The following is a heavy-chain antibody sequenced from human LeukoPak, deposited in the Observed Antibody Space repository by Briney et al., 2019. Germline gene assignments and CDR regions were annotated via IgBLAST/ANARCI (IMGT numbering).Heavy chain of an antibody. CDR3: ARDADRSVGY. Sequence: SETLSLTCTVSGGSISTSNYYWGWIRQPPGKGLEWIGSIYHSGSTYYNPSLKSRVTISVDTSKNQFSLKLSSVTAADTAVYYCARDADRSVGYWGQGTLVTVSS. V-gene: IGHV4-39*07. CDR2: IYHSGST. CDR1: GGSISTSNYY. J-gene: IGHJ4*02.